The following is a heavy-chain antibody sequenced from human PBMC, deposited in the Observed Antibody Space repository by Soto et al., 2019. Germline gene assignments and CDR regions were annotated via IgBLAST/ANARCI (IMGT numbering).Heavy chain of an antibody. CDR1: EFTFGDYV. CDR3: TRRRGGSGVNCYSDAFDL. CDR2: IRTKAYGETT. V-gene: IGHV3-49*03. J-gene: IGHJ3*01. D-gene: IGHD2-15*01. Sequence: SLRISCAGSEFTFGDYVMSCFRQSPWKWLEWLGFIRTKAYGETTEYAASVRGRFTVSRDDSKSVSLLQMNSLKTEDSAVYYCTRRRGGSGVNCYSDAFDLWGQGTVVTV.